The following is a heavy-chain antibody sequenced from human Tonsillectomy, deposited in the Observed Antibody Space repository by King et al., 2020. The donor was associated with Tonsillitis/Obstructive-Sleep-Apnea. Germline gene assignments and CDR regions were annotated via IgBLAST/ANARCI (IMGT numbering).Heavy chain of an antibody. D-gene: IGHD3-3*02. Sequence: VQLVESGGGLVQPGGSLRLSCAASGFTVSSNYMTWVRQAPGKGLEWVSVIYSGGSTYSADPVKGRFTNSRDNSKNTRCLQMNSLSAEDTAFNYCAGGHFWSGYYYFEYRGQGTLVTV. CDR2: IYSGGST. CDR1: GFTVSSNY. CDR3: AGGHFWSGYYYFEY. J-gene: IGHJ4*02. V-gene: IGHV3-66*01.